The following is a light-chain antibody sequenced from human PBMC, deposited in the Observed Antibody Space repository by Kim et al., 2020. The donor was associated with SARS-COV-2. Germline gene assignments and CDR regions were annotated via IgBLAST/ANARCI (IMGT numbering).Light chain of an antibody. J-gene: IGLJ2*01. CDR3: SSSTTSNTLI. CDR2: DVN. V-gene: IGLV2-14*03. Sequence: GHSITLPGIGSNRDIGGYNYVSCYQQHPDKAPKLLIYDVNKRPSGVSNRFSGSKSGNTASLTISGLQAEDEADYYCSSSTTSNTLIFGGGTQLTVL. CDR1: NRDIGGYNY.